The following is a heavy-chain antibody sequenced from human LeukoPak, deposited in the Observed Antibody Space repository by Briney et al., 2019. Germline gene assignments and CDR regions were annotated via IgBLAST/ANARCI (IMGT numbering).Heavy chain of an antibody. CDR1: GGFIRTYY. D-gene: IGHD1-26*01. CDR2: VYFTGST. J-gene: IGHJ3*02. Sequence: SETLSLTCSVPGGFIRTYYWSCIRQPPGKGLEWIGYVYFTGSTSYNPSLKSRVTISLDTSKKQFSLNLNSVTAADTAVHYCARAEYSGTYGDGFDIWGQGTRVTVSS. V-gene: IGHV4-59*01. CDR3: ARAEYSGTYGDGFDI.